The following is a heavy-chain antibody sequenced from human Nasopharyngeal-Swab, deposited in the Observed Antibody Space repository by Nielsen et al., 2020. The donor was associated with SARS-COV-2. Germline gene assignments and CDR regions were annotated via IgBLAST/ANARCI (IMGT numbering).Heavy chain of an antibody. V-gene: IGHV1-18*01. D-gene: IGHD2-2*01. Sequence: ASVKVSCKASGYTFTSYGISWVRQAPGQRLEWMGWISAYNGNTNYAQKLQGRVTMTTDTSTSTAYMELRSLRSDDTAVYYCARDIDIVVVPAASGGDYWGQGTLVTVSS. CDR1: GYTFTSYG. CDR2: ISAYNGNT. CDR3: ARDIDIVVVPAASGGDY. J-gene: IGHJ4*02.